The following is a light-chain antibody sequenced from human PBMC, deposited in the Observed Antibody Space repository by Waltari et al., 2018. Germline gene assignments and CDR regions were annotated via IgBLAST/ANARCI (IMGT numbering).Light chain of an antibody. CDR2: RND. CDR3: ASWGDGLSGPSVV. J-gene: IGLJ2*01. CDR1: SSNIGTNY. V-gene: IGLV1-47*01. Sequence: QSVLTQPPSASGTPGQRVTISCSGSSSNIGTNYIYWYQHLPGTAPKLLIFRNDHRPSGVPHRFSASKSGTSASLAIRGLRSEDEADYYCASWGDGLSGPSVVFGGGTKLTVL.